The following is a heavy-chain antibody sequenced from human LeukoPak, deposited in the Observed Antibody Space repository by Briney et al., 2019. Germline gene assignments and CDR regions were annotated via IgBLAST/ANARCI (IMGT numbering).Heavy chain of an antibody. CDR3: ARDPYTGSMFDY. CDR2: IGHFAGDI. CDR1: GFTFKSAS. J-gene: IGHJ4*01. D-gene: IGHD1-1*01. Sequence: GGSLRLSCVATGFTFKSASMSWVRQAPGKGLEWVAFIGHFAGDIFYADSVKGRFNISRDDAKDSVYLQMDSLRVDDTAVYFCARDPYTGSMFDYWGHGTLVTVSS. V-gene: IGHV3-21*01.